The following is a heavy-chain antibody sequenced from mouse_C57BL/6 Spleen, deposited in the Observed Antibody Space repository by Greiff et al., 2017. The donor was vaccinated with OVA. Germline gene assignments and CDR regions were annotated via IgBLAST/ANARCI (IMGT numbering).Heavy chain of an antibody. CDR3: TKVTGTRVYYFDY. CDR2: IRLKSDNYAT. CDR1: GFTFSNYW. D-gene: IGHD4-1*01. V-gene: IGHV6-3*01. Sequence: EVKLMESGGGLVQPGVSMKLSCVASGFTFSNYWMNWVRQSPEKGLEWVAQIRLKSDNYATHYAESVKGRFNISRDDSKNSVYLQMNNSRAEDTRIYYDTKVTGTRVYYFDYWGRGTTLTVSS. J-gene: IGHJ2*01.